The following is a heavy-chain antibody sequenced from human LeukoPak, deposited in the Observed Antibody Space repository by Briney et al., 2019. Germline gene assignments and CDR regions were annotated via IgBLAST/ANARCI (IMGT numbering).Heavy chain of an antibody. V-gene: IGHV2-5*01. Sequence: SGPALVNPTQTLTLTCTFSGFSLSTSGVGVGWIRQPPGKALEWLALIYWNDDKRYSPSLKSRLTITKDTSKNQVVLTMTNMDPVDTATYYCAHRSSGWETPDYWGQGTLVTVSS. D-gene: IGHD6-19*01. J-gene: IGHJ4*02. CDR3: AHRSSGWETPDY. CDR1: GFSLSTSGVG. CDR2: IYWNDDK.